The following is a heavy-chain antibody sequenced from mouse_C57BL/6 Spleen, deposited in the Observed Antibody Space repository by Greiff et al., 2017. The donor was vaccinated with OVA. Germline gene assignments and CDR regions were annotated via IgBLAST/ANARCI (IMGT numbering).Heavy chain of an antibody. Sequence: EVHLVESGGGLVKPGGSLKLSCAASGFTFSSYAMSWVRQTPEKRLEWVATISDGGSYTYYPDNVKGRFTISRDNAKNNLYLQMSHLKSEDTAMYYCARGKDYGSSYDVWGTGTTGTGSS. D-gene: IGHD1-1*01. CDR1: GFTFSSYA. V-gene: IGHV5-4*01. CDR2: ISDGGSYT. J-gene: IGHJ1*03. CDR3: ARGKDYGSSYDV.